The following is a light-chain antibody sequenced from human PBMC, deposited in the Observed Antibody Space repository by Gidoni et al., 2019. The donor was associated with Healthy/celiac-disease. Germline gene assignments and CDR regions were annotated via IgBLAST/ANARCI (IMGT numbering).Light chain of an antibody. Sequence: SVLTQPPSASGTPGQRVTISCSGSSSNIGSNYVYWYQQLPGTAPTRLIYRNNQRPSGVPDRFSGSKSGTSASLAISGLRSEDEADYYCAAWDDSLSGRVFGGGTKLTVL. CDR2: RNN. CDR3: AAWDDSLSGRV. CDR1: SSNIGSNY. J-gene: IGLJ3*02. V-gene: IGLV1-47*01.